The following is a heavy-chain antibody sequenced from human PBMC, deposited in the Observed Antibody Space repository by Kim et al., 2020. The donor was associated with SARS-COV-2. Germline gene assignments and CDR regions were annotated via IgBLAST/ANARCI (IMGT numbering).Heavy chain of an antibody. CDR2: INHSGST. Sequence: SETLSLTCAVYGGSFSGYYWSWIRQPPGKGLEWIGEINHSGSTNYNPSLKSRVPISVDTSKNQFSLKLSSVTAADTAVYYCARGYLAAAGHYWGQGTLVTVSS. J-gene: IGHJ4*02. V-gene: IGHV4-34*01. D-gene: IGHD6-13*01. CDR3: ARGYLAAAGHY. CDR1: GGSFSGYY.